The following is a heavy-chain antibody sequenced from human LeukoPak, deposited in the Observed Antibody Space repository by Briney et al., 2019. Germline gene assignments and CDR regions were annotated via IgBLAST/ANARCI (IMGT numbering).Heavy chain of an antibody. Sequence: PGGSLRLSCAASGFSFTNAWMSWVRQAPGKGLEWVGRIKSKTDGGTIDYAAPVKGRFTISRDDSKNTLFLQVNSLKIEDTAVYYCTTVTLRPVGLWGQGTLVTVSS. J-gene: IGHJ4*02. CDR3: TTVTLRPVGL. CDR1: GFSFTNAW. CDR2: IKSKTDGGTI. V-gene: IGHV3-15*05. D-gene: IGHD3-10*01.